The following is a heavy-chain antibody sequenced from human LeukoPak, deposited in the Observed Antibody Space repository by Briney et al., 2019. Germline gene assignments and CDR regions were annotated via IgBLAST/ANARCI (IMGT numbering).Heavy chain of an antibody. V-gene: IGHV3-30*04. J-gene: IGHJ4*02. CDR3: APDNGEG. CDR2: ISYDGSNK. Sequence: GRSLRLSCAASGFTFSSYAMHWVRQAPGKGLEWVAVISYDGSNKYYADSVKGRFTTSRDNSKNTLYLQMNSLRAEDTAVYYCAPDNGEGWGQGTLATVSS. D-gene: IGHD3-10*01. CDR1: GFTFSSYA.